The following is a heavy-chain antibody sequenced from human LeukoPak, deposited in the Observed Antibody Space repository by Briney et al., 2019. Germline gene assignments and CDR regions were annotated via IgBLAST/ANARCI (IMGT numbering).Heavy chain of an antibody. J-gene: IGHJ3*02. D-gene: IGHD2-2*01. V-gene: IGHV1-69*04. CDR1: GGTFSSYA. Sequence: ASVKVSCKASGGTFSSYAISWVRQAPGQGLEWMGRIIPILGIANYAQKFQGRVTITADKSTSTAYMELSSLRSEDTAVYYCARDPSIGYCSSTSCAIDAFDIWGQGTMVTVSS. CDR2: IIPILGIA. CDR3: ARDPSIGYCSSTSCAIDAFDI.